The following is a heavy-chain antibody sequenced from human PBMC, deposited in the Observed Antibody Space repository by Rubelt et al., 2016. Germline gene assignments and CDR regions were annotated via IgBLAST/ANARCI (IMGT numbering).Heavy chain of an antibody. V-gene: IGHV3-11*03. CDR3: AKSRWGITMVRGGYGMDV. CDR2: ISSSSSYT. J-gene: IGHJ6*02. Sequence: SWVRQAPGKGLEWVSYISSSSSYTNYADSVKGRFTISRDNAKNSLYLQMNSLRAEDTAVYYCAKSRWGITMVRGGYGMDVWGQGTTVTVSS. D-gene: IGHD3-10*01.